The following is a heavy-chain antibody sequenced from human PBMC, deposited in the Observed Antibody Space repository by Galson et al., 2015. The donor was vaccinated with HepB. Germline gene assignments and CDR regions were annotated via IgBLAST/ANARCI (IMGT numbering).Heavy chain of an antibody. J-gene: IGHJ4*02. CDR3: ARGGRFSFDS. V-gene: IGHV6-1*01. CDR2: TYYRSKWNN. D-gene: IGHD3-16*01. Sequence: CAISGDSVSSNNVAWNWIRQSPSRGLEWLGRTYYRSKWNNEYAISVKSRITVNPDISKNQFSLQLNSVTPEDTAVYFCARGGRFSFDSWGQGALVTVSS. CDR1: GDSVSSNNVA.